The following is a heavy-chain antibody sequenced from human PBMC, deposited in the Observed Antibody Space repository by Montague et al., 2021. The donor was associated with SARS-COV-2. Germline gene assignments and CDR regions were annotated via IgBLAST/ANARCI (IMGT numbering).Heavy chain of an antibody. CDR1: GGSISSSNW. CDR2: IYHSGRT. Sequence: SETLSLTCAVSGGSISSSNWWSWVRQPPGKGLEWIGEIYHSGRTNYNPSLKSRVTISLDESTGQFSLKLRSATAADTAVYYCAVQELAYFDYWGQGTLVTVSS. V-gene: IGHV4-4*02. J-gene: IGHJ4*02. D-gene: IGHD5-24*01. CDR3: AVQELAYFDY.